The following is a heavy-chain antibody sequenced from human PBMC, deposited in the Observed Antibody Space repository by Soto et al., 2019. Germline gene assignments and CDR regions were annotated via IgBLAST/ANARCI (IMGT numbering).Heavy chain of an antibody. Sequence: GGSLRLSCEASGSTFSGFDMHWVRQPTGKGLEWVSSIGTAGDTYYAVSVKGRFTISRDNAKNSLSLQMNSLRAGDMAVYFCARSQEIGTHFFDSWGQGXQVTVSS. D-gene: IGHD6-13*01. J-gene: IGHJ4*02. V-gene: IGHV3-13*01. CDR3: ARSQEIGTHFFDS. CDR2: IGTAGDT. CDR1: GSTFSGFD.